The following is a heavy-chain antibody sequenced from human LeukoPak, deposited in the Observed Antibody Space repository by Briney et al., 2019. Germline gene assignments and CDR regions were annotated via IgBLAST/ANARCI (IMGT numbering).Heavy chain of an antibody. V-gene: IGHV3-74*01. Sequence: GGSLRLSCAAFGFTFSSYAMGWVRQAPGKGLEWVSRINSDGSSTSYADSVKGRFTISRDNAKNTLYLQMNSLRAEDTAVYYCARGPNTAIWAPRFGESTLSYGMDVWGQGTTVTVSS. D-gene: IGHD3-10*01. CDR1: GFTFSSYA. J-gene: IGHJ6*02. CDR2: INSDGSST. CDR3: ARGPNTAIWAPRFGESTLSYGMDV.